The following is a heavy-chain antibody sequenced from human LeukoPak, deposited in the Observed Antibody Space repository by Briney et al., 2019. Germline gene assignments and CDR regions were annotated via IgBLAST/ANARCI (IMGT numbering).Heavy chain of an antibody. Sequence: GGSLRLSCAASGFTFSDYYMSWVRQAPGKGLEWVSAISGSGGSTYYADSVKGQFTISRDNSKNTLYLQMNSLRAEDTAVYYCAKEGQWLVAGFDYWGQGTLVAVSS. D-gene: IGHD6-19*01. CDR1: GFTFSDYY. J-gene: IGHJ4*02. CDR3: AKEGQWLVAGFDY. CDR2: ISGSGGST. V-gene: IGHV3-23*01.